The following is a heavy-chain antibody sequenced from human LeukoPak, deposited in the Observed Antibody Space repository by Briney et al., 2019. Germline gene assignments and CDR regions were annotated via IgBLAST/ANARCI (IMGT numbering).Heavy chain of an antibody. D-gene: IGHD1-26*01. CDR3: ARDREQDDAFDI. J-gene: IGHJ3*02. V-gene: IGHV3-74*01. CDR1: GFIFSSYW. CDR2: INTDGSST. Sequence: PGGSLRLSCAASGFIFSSYWMHWVRHAPGKGLVWVSRINTDGSSTNYADSVKGRFTISRDNAKNTLYLQMNSLRAEDTAVYYCARDREQDDAFDIWGQGTMVTVSS.